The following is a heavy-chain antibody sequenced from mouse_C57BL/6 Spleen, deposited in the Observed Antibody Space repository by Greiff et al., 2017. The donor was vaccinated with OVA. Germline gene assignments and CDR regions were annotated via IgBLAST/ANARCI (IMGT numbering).Heavy chain of an antibody. D-gene: IGHD2-2*01. J-gene: IGHJ2*01. CDR3: AISTMVPYFDY. CDR1: GYTFTSYW. V-gene: IGHV1-69*01. Sequence: VQLQQPGAELVMPGASVKLSCKASGYTFTSYWMHWVKQRPGQGLEWIGEIDPSDSYTNYNQKFKGKSTLTVDKSSSTAYMQLSSLTSEDSAVDYCAISTMVPYFDYWGQGTTLTVSS. CDR2: IDPSDSYT.